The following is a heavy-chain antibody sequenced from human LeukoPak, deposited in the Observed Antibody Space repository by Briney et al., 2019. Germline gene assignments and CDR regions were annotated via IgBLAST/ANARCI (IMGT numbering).Heavy chain of an antibody. J-gene: IGHJ6*03. V-gene: IGHV4-34*01. CDR3: ASLRVGSSFGYQYYIDV. D-gene: IGHD6-13*01. CDR1: GGSFSGFY. Sequence: PSETLSLTCAVYGGSFSGFYWSWIRQPPGKGLEWIGEINHSGSTNYNPSLKSRVTISVDTSKNQFSLKLSSVTAADTAVYYCASLRVGSSFGYQYYIDVWGKGTTVTVSS. CDR2: INHSGST.